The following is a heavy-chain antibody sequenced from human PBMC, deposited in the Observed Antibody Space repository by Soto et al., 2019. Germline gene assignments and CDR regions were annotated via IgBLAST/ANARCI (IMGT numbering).Heavy chain of an antibody. V-gene: IGHV1-2*04. D-gene: IGHD2-8*01. J-gene: IGHJ6*02. CDR2: INPKSGGT. CDR3: ARGDSTDCSNGVCSFFYNHDMDV. CDR1: GYTFTSYS. Sequence: ASVKVSCKASGYTFTSYSIHWVRQAPGQGLEWLGRINPKSGGTSTAQKFQGWVTMTTDTSISTASMELTRLTSDDTAIYYCARGDSTDCSNGVCSFFYNHDMDVWGQGTTVTSP.